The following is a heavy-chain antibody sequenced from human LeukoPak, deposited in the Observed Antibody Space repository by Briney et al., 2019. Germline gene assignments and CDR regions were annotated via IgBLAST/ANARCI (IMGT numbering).Heavy chain of an antibody. CDR1: GFTFSSYS. V-gene: IGHV3-21*01. Sequence: GGSLRLSCAASGFTFSSYSMNWVRQAPGKGLEWVSSISSSSSYIYYADSVKGRFTISRDNAKNSLYLQMNSLRAEDTAVYYCAKDKLVYYYDSSGFGWYFDYWGQGTLVTVSS. CDR3: AKDKLVYYYDSSGFGWYFDY. J-gene: IGHJ4*02. D-gene: IGHD3-22*01. CDR2: ISSSSSYI.